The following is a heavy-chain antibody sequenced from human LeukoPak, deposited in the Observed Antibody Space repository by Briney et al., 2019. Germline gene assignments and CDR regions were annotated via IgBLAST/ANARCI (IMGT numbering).Heavy chain of an antibody. CDR1: GFTFSDYG. J-gene: IGHJ4*02. CDR2: ISYDGSNK. V-gene: IGHV3-30*18. D-gene: IGHD6-19*01. CDR3: AKVRWDNSGWYYLDY. Sequence: HPGRSLRLSCAASGFTFSDYGMHWVRQAPGKGLEWVAVISYDGSNKYYADSVKGRFTISRDNSQNTLYLQMNSLRTEDTAVYYCAKVRWDNSGWYYLDYWGQGTLVTVSS.